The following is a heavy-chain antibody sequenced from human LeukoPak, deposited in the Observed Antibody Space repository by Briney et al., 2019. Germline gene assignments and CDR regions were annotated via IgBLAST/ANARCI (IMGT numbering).Heavy chain of an antibody. J-gene: IGHJ5*02. CDR1: GYSFTSYW. CDR3: ARNTMVRGVTAPVGP. CDR2: IYPGDSDT. V-gene: IGHV5-51*01. Sequence: PGESLKISCKGSGYSFTSYWIGWVRQMPGKGLEWMGIIYPGDSDTRYSPSFQGQVTISADKSISTAYLQWSSLKASDTAMYYCARNTMVRGVTAPVGPWGQGTLVTVSS. D-gene: IGHD3-10*01.